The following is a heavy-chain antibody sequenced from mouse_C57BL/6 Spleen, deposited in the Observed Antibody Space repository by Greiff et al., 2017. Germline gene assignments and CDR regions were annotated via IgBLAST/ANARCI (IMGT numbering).Heavy chain of an antibody. CDR1: GYTFTSYW. CDR3: ARFGYDWYFDV. CDR2: IDPSDRET. D-gene: IGHD2-2*01. J-gene: IGHJ1*03. V-gene: IGHV1-52*01. Sequence: QVQLQQPGAELVRPGSSVKLSCKASGYTFTSYWMHWAKQRPIQGLEWIGNIDPSDRETHYNQKLKDKATLTVYKSSRTAYMQLSSLTSEDSAVYYCARFGYDWYFDVWGTGTTVTVSS.